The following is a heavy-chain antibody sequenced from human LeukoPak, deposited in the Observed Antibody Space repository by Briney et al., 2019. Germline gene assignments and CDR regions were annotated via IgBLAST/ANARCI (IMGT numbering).Heavy chain of an antibody. CDR2: IYYSGST. J-gene: IGHJ3*02. V-gene: IGHV4-59*01. CDR3: ARGIYSSDAFDI. Sequence: SETLSLTSTVSGGSISSYYWNWIRQPPGKGLEWIGYIYYSGSTNYNPSLKSRVTMSIGTSKNQFSLKLSSVTAADTAVYYCARGIYSSDAFDIWGQGTMVTVSS. CDR1: GGSISSYY. D-gene: IGHD6-13*01.